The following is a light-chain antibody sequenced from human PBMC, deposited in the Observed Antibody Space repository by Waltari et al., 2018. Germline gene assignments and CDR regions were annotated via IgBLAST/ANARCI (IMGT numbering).Light chain of an antibody. CDR3: NSRDSNGNPFV. CDR2: GKN. V-gene: IGLV3-19*01. CDR1: SLRYYY. Sequence: SSELTQDPAVSVALGQTVRITCQGDSLRYYYATWYRQKPGQAPLLVMYGKNNRTSAIPDRFSGSYSGETASLTITGAKAEDEADYYCNSRDSNGNPFVFGPATKVTVL. J-gene: IGLJ1*01.